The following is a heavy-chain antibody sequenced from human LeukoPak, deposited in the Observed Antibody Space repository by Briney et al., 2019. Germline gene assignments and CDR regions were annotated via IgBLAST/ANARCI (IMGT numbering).Heavy chain of an antibody. D-gene: IGHD6-13*01. Sequence: SETLSLTCAVYGGSFSGYYWSWIRQPPGKGLEWIGEINHSGSTNYNPSLKSRVTISVDTSKNQFSLKLSSVTAADTAVYYCARVPIAAAGYWFDPWGQGTLVTVSS. CDR3: ARVPIAAAGYWFDP. V-gene: IGHV4-34*01. CDR2: INHSGST. J-gene: IGHJ5*02. CDR1: GGSFSGYY.